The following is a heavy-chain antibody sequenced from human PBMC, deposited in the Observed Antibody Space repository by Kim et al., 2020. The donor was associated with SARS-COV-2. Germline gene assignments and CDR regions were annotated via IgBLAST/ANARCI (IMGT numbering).Heavy chain of an antibody. CDR2: IYYSGST. CDR1: GGSISSYY. V-gene: IGHV4-59*01. J-gene: IGHJ4*02. CDR3: ASSLGYCSSTSCYTWVGFDY. D-gene: IGHD2-2*02. Sequence: SETLSLTCTVSGGSISSYYWSWIRQPPGKGLEWIGYIYYSGSTNYNPSLKSRVTISVDTSKNQFSLKLSSVTAADTAVYYCASSLGYCSSTSCYTWVGFDYWGQGTLVTVSS.